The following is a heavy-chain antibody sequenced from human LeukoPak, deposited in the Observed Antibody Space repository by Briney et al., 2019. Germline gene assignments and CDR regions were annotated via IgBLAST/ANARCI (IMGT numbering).Heavy chain of an antibody. J-gene: IGHJ4*02. D-gene: IGHD5-18*01. V-gene: IGHV4-34*01. CDR1: GGSFSGYY. CDR2: INHSGST. CDR3: ASSTPWIQLWYGRDY. Sequence: SEALSLTCAVYGGSFSGYYWSWIRQPTGKGLEWIGEINHSGSTNYNPSLKSRVTISVDTSKNQFSLKLSSVTAADTAVYYCASSTPWIQLWYGRDYWGQGTLVTVSS.